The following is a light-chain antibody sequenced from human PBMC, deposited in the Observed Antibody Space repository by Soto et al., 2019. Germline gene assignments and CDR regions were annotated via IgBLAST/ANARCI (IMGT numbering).Light chain of an antibody. V-gene: IGKV1-9*01. CDR2: AAS. CDR1: QAISGY. J-gene: IGKJ5*01. Sequence: DIQLTQAPSFLSASAGDRVSITCRASQAISGYLAWYQQKPGRAPKLLIYAASTLQSGVPSRFSGSGAGTEFTLTITSLQPEDFATYYCQQLKSFPITFGQGTRLEIK. CDR3: QQLKSFPIT.